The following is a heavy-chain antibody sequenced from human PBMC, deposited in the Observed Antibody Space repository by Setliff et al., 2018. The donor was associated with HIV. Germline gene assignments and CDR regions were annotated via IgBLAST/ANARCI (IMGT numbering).Heavy chain of an antibody. CDR1: GYTLTDYY. Sequence: ASVKVSCKASGYTLTDYYVQWVRQAPGQGLEWMGWVNPHDGGTYYAQILEGRVTMTRDTSTSTAYMELSRLRSDDTAVYYCARLHSSRIAVAGRGDAFDIWGQGTMVTVSS. D-gene: IGHD6-19*01. CDR2: VNPHDGGT. V-gene: IGHV1-2*02. J-gene: IGHJ3*02. CDR3: ARLHSSRIAVAGRGDAFDI.